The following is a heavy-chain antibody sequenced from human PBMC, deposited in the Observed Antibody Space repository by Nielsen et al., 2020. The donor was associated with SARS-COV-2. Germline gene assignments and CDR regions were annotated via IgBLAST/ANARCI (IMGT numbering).Heavy chain of an antibody. Sequence: SETLSRNCAVYGGSFSGYYWSWIRQPPGKGLEWIGEINHSGSTNYNPSLKSRVTISVDTSKNQFSLKLSSVTAADTAVYYCARGYTLTPIDYWGQGTLVTVSS. CDR2: INHSGST. V-gene: IGHV4-34*01. D-gene: IGHD4-23*01. J-gene: IGHJ4*02. CDR1: GGSFSGYY. CDR3: ARGYTLTPIDY.